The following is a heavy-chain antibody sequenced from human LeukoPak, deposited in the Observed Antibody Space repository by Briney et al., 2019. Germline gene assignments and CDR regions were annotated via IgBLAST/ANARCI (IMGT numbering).Heavy chain of an antibody. J-gene: IGHJ6*02. CDR2: IYYSGST. Sequence: SSETLSLTCTVSGGSVSSYYWSWIRQPPGKGLEWTGYIYYSGSTNYNPSLKSRVTLSVDTSKNQFSLKLSSVTAADTAVYHCARDNWNYGSSMDVWGQGTTVTVSS. V-gene: IGHV4-59*02. CDR1: GGSVSSYY. CDR3: ARDNWNYGSSMDV. D-gene: IGHD1-7*01.